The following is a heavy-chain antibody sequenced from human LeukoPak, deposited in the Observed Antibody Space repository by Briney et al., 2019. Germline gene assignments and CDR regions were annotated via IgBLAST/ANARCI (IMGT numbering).Heavy chain of an antibody. CDR2: FDPEYCET. CDR1: GYTLHELY. Sequence: ASVKVPCKVSGYTLHELYMHWVRQAPGNGIEWTGGFDPEYCETIYAQKFQGRVTMTEETSTDTGYMELSSLSSEDTAVYYCPTNSSPGTGDYYYYGTDVWGQGSTVTASS. V-gene: IGHV1-24*01. J-gene: IGHJ6*02. CDR3: PTNSSPGTGDYYYYGTDV. D-gene: IGHD7-27*01.